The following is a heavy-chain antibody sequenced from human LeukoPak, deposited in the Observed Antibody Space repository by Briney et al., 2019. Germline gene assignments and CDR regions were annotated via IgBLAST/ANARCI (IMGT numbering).Heavy chain of an antibody. CDR2: INPNSGGT. CDR1: GYTFSGHY. J-gene: IGHJ3*02. CDR3: ARIRDFWSGYLSDDAFDI. D-gene: IGHD3-3*01. V-gene: IGHV1-2*02. Sequence: ASVKVSCKASGYTFSGHYIHWVRQAPGQGLEWMGWINPNSGGTDYAEKFQGRVTMTRDTSISTAYMELRRLRSDDTAVYYCARIRDFWSGYLSDDAFDIWGQGTMVTVSS.